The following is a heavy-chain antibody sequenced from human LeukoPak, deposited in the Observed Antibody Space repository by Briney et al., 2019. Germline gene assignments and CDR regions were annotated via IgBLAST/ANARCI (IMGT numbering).Heavy chain of an antibody. CDR2: ISYDGSNK. J-gene: IGHJ3*02. V-gene: IGHV3-30*03. D-gene: IGHD2/OR15-2a*01. Sequence: PGGSLRLSCAASGFTFSSYGMHWVRQAPGKGLEWVAVISYDGSNKYYADSVKGRFTISRDNSKNTLYLQMNSLRAEDTAVYYCAREGEIALDAFDIWGQGTMVTVSS. CDR3: AREGEIALDAFDI. CDR1: GFTFSSYG.